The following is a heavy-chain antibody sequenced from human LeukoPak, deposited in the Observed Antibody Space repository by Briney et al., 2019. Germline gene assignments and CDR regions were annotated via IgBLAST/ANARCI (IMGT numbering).Heavy chain of an antibody. CDR1: GYTFTSYA. V-gene: IGHV7-4-1*02. J-gene: IGHJ5*02. CDR2: INTNTGNP. CDR3: ARDLIPTQNTWIQLWLRGYDFGWFDP. D-gene: IGHD5-18*01. Sequence: ASVKVSCKASGYTFTSYAMNWVRQAPGQGLEWMGWINTNTGNPTYAQGFTGRFVFSLDTSVSTAYLQISSLKAEDTAVYYCARDLIPTQNTWIQLWLRGYDFGWFDPWGQGTLVTVSS.